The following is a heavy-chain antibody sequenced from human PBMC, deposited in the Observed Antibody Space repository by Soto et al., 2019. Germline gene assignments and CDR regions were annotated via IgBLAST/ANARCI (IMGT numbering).Heavy chain of an antibody. CDR2: INAGNGNT. Sequence: QVQLVQSGAEVKKPGASVKVSCKASGYTFTSYAMHWVRQAPGQRLEWMGWINAGNGNTKYSQKFQGRVTITRDTSASTAYMELSSLRSEDTAVYYCARDHSYYGLENGMDVWGQGTTVTVSS. V-gene: IGHV1-3*01. CDR1: GYTFTSYA. D-gene: IGHD3-3*01. CDR3: ARDHSYYGLENGMDV. J-gene: IGHJ6*02.